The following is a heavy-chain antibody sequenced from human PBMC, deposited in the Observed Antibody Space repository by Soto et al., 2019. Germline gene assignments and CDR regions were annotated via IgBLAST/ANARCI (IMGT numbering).Heavy chain of an antibody. CDR2: IYHSGST. CDR1: GGSISSGGYS. V-gene: IGHV4-30-2*01. D-gene: IGHD2-15*01. J-gene: IGHJ4*02. CDR3: ARGQVVAAQH. Sequence: QLQLQESGSGLVKPSQNLSLTCAVSGGSISSGGYSWSWIWQPPGKGLEWIGYIYHSGSTYYNPSLKSRVTISVDRSKNQFALKLSSVTAADTDVYYCARGQVVAAQHGGQGTLVTVSS.